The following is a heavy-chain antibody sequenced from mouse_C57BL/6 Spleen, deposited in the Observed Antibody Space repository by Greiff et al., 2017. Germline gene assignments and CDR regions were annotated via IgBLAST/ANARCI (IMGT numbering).Heavy chain of an antibody. CDR3: ARAPYYYGGY. CDR1: GYAFTNYL. J-gene: IGHJ2*01. D-gene: IGHD1-1*01. CDR2: INPGSGGT. V-gene: IGHV1-54*01. Sequence: QVQLQQSGAELVRPGTSVTVSCKASGYAFTNYLIEWVKQRPGQGLEWIGVINPGSGGTNYNEKFKGKATLTADKSSSTAYMQLSSLTSEDSAVYFCARAPYYYGGYWGQGTTLTVSS.